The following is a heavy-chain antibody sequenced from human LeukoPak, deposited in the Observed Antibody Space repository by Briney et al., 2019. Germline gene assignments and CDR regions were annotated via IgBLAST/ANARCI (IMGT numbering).Heavy chain of an antibody. CDR2: IHSSGGSNT. Sequence: GGSLRLSCAASGFTFSSYWMHWVRQAPGKGLEWVSAIHSSGGSNTYYADSVKGRFTISRDHFKNTLYLQMNSLRAEDTAVYYCAKDGCGGDCSWYFDLWGRGTLVTVSS. J-gene: IGHJ2*01. CDR3: AKDGCGGDCSWYFDL. D-gene: IGHD2-21*02. CDR1: GFTFSSYW. V-gene: IGHV3-23*01.